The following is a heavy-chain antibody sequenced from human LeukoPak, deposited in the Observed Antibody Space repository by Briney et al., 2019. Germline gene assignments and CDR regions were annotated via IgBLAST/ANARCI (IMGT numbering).Heavy chain of an antibody. CDR1: GYTFTSYD. V-gene: IGHV1-8*02. Sequence: ASVKVSCKASGYTFTSYDINWVRQATGQGLEWMGWMNPNSGNTGYAQKFQGRVTMTRNTSISTAYMELSSLRSEDTAVYYCARGGWSAGIVATMWGGYYYMDVWGKGTTVTISS. J-gene: IGHJ6*03. D-gene: IGHD5-12*01. CDR2: MNPNSGNT. CDR3: ARGGWSAGIVATMWGGYYYMDV.